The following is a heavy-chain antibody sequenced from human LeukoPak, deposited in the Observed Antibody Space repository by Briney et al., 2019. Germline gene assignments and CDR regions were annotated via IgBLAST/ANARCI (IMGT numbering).Heavy chain of an antibody. CDR3: AKDIQLST. V-gene: IGHV3-23*01. D-gene: IGHD5-24*01. CDR1: GFTFSSAA. J-gene: IGHJ3*01. Sequence: PGGSLRLSCAASGFTFSSAAMTWVRQAPGKGLEWVSPIGSNGGSTYYADSVRGRFTISRDNSKNTLSLQMNSLRVEDTAIYYCAKDIQLSTWGGGTMVTVSS. CDR2: IGSNGGST.